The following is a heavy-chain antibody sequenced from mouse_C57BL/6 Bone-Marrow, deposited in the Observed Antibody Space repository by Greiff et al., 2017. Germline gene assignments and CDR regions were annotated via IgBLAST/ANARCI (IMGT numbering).Heavy chain of an antibody. CDR2: IYPGDGDT. Sequence: QVQLQQSGAELVKPGASVKISCKASGYAFSSYWMNWVKQRPGKGLEWIGQIYPGDGDTNYNGKFKGKATLTADKSSSTAYMQLSSLTSEDSAVYFCARKHYGSSGYSMDYWGQGTSGTVSS. V-gene: IGHV1-80*01. CDR3: ARKHYGSSGYSMDY. J-gene: IGHJ4*01. D-gene: IGHD1-1*01. CDR1: GYAFSSYW.